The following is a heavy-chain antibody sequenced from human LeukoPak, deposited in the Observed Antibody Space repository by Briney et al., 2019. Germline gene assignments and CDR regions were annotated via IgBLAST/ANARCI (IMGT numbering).Heavy chain of an antibody. CDR1: GYSFTTSW. CDR2: IYPGDSDT. D-gene: IGHD3-22*01. CDR3: ARLEDSSGYYLDY. Sequence: GESLKISCKGSGYSFTTSWIGWVRQMPGKGLEWMGIIYPGDSDTRYSPSFQGQVTISADKSLNTAYLQWSSLKASDTAMYYCARLEDSSGYYLDYWGQGTLVTVSS. J-gene: IGHJ4*02. V-gene: IGHV5-51*01.